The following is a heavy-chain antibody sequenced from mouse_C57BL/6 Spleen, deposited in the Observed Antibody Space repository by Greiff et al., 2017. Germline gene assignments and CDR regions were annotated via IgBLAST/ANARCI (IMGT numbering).Heavy chain of an antibody. CDR2: IHPSDSDT. V-gene: IGHV1-74*01. D-gene: IGHD2-1*01. CDR3: AMGDGKAGFAY. Sequence: QVQLQQPGAELVKPGASVKVSCKASGYTFTSYWMHWVKQRPGQGLEWIGRIHPSDSDTNYNQKFKGKATLTVDKSSSTAYMQLSSLTSEDSAVYYCAMGDGKAGFAYWGQGTLVTVSA. CDR1: GYTFTSYW. J-gene: IGHJ3*01.